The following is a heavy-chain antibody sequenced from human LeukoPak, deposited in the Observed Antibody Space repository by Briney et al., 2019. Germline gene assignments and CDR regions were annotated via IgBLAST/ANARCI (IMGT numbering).Heavy chain of an antibody. J-gene: IGHJ6*02. CDR1: GFTYSSYW. CDR3: TRDHGLDV. CDR2: INSDGSAT. Sequence: GGSLRLSCAASGFTYSSYWMSWVRQAPGKGLMWVSQINSDGSATSCADPVKGRCTISRDNAKNMLYLEMNSLRVEDTAVYFCTRDHGLDVWGQGTTVTVSS. V-gene: IGHV3-74*01.